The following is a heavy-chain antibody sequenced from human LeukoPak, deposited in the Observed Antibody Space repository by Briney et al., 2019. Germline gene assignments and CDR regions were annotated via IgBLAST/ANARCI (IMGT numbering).Heavy chain of an antibody. CDR3: ARHLARIGFWSGLAFDY. Sequence: SETLSLTCAVYGGSFSGYYWSWIRQPPGKGLEWTGEINHSGSTNYNPSLKSRVTISVDTSKNQFSLKLSSVTAADTAVYYCARHLARIGFWSGLAFDYWGQGTLVTVSS. V-gene: IGHV4-34*01. CDR2: INHSGST. CDR1: GGSFSGYY. J-gene: IGHJ4*02. D-gene: IGHD3-3*01.